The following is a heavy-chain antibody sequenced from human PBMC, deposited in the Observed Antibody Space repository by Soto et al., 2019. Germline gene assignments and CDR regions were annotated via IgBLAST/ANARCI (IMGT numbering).Heavy chain of an antibody. CDR3: ARASLYYVFWSGYFDS. J-gene: IGHJ4*02. V-gene: IGHV4-31*03. CDR2: IYYSGST. Sequence: QVQLQESGPGLVKPSQTLSLTCTVSGGSISSGGYYWSWIRQHPGKGLERIGYIYYSGSTYYTPSITGRVTISVDTSKNQFSAKLSSVTAADTAVYYRARASLYYVFWSGYFDSWGQGTLVTVSS. CDR1: GGSISSGGYY. D-gene: IGHD3-3*01.